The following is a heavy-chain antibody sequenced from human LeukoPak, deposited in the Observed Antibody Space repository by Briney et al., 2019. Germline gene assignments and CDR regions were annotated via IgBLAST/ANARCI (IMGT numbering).Heavy chain of an antibody. CDR2: IYYDGSNE. CDR1: GFTFSNFG. CDR3: ARAKPGADAFDI. D-gene: IGHD7-27*01. J-gene: IGHJ3*02. V-gene: IGHV3-33*01. Sequence: GESLRLSCAASGFTFSNFGMHWVRQAPGKGLEWVAAIYYDGSNEFYVDSVKGRFTISRDDSKSTLYLQMSGLRAEDTAVYYCARAKPGADAFDIWGQGTTVTVSS.